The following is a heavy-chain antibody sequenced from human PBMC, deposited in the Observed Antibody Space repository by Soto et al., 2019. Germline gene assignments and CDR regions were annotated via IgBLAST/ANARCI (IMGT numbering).Heavy chain of an antibody. CDR1: GYTFTSYA. CDR2: INAGNGNT. CDR3: ARIALDYCSGSSCFLPFGY. D-gene: IGHD2-15*01. V-gene: IGHV1-3*01. J-gene: IGHJ4*02. Sequence: ASVKVSCKASGYTFTSYAMHWVRQARGQRLEWMGWINAGNGNTKYSQKFQGRVTITRDTSASTAYMELSSLRSEDTAVYYCARIALDYCSGSSCFLPFGYWRQRSLVAVAS.